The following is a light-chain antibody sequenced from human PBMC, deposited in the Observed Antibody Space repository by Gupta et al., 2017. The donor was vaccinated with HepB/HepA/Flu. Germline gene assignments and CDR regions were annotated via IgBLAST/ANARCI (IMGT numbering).Light chain of an antibody. CDR2: ENH. J-gene: IGLJ3*02. Sequence: QSVLTQPPSVSAAPGQTVTISCSGSTSDIGNNHVSWYQQLPGTAPKLLIYENHKRPSGIPDRFSGSKSGTSATLDITGLQTGDEADYYCETWDRTLSVALFGGGTKLTVL. V-gene: IGLV1-51*02. CDR3: ETWDRTLSVAL. CDR1: TSDIGNNH.